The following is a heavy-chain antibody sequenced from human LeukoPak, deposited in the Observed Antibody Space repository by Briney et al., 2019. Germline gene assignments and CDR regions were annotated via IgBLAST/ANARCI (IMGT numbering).Heavy chain of an antibody. CDR2: IRSKANSYAT. V-gene: IGHV3-73*01. Sequence: PGGSLKLSCAASGFTFSGSAMRWVRQASGKGLEWVGRIRSKANSYATAYAASVKGRFTISRDDSKNTAYLQMNSLKTEDTAVYYCTSRMGATDYWGQGTLVTVSS. J-gene: IGHJ4*02. D-gene: IGHD1-26*01. CDR1: GFTFSGSA. CDR3: TSRMGATDY.